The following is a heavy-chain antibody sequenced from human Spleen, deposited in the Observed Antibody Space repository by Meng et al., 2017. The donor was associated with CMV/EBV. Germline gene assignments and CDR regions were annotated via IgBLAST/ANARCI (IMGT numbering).Heavy chain of an antibody. J-gene: IGHJ3*02. CDR2: MNANSGHT. CDR3: ARYEVGQSFDI. CDR1: GYTFTSYD. D-gene: IGHD3-16*01. Sequence: ASVNVSYKASGYTFTSYDINWPRQDTGQGLEGMGGMNANSGHTGYSQNFQGRVTLTWDTSISTAYMELSSLRSEDTAVYYCARYEVGQSFDIWGQGTVVTVSS. V-gene: IGHV1-8*01.